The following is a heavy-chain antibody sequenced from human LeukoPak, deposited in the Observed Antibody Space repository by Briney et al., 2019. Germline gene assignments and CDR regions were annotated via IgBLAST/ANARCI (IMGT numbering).Heavy chain of an antibody. CDR3: ASSDLGYCTNGVCLPIDY. J-gene: IGHJ4*02. CDR2: IILIFGTA. D-gene: IGHD2-8*01. Sequence: SVKVSCKASGGTFSSYAISWVRQAPGQGLEWMGGIILIFGTANYAQKFQGRVTITADESTSTAYMELSSLRSEDTAVYYCASSDLGYCTNGVCLPIDYWGQGTLVTVSS. V-gene: IGHV1-69*13. CDR1: GGTFSSYA.